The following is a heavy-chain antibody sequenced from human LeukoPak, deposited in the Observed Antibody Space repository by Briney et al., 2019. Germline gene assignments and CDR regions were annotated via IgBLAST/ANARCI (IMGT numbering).Heavy chain of an antibody. CDR1: GGTFSSYA. CDR2: IIPIFGTA. Sequence: ASVKVSCTASGGTFSSYAISWVRQAPGQGLEWMGGIIPIFGTANYAQKFQGRVTITADESTSTAYMELSSPRSEDTAVYYCASPASSYYDSSGYLDYWGQGTLVTVSS. CDR3: ASPASSYYDSSGYLDY. V-gene: IGHV1-69*13. D-gene: IGHD3-22*01. J-gene: IGHJ4*02.